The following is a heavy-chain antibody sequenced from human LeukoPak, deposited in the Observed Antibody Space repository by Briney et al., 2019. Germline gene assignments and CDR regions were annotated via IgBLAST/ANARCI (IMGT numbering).Heavy chain of an antibody. CDR1: GGSISSGSYY. CDR2: IYTSGST. J-gene: IGHJ5*02. D-gene: IGHD3-10*01. Sequence: SETLSLTCTVSGGSISSGSYYWSWIRQPAGKGLEWIGRIYTSGSTNYNPSLKSRVTISVHTSKNQFSLKLSSVTAADTAVYYCARAGITMVRGVITWFDPWGQGTLVTVSS. V-gene: IGHV4-61*02. CDR3: ARAGITMVRGVITWFDP.